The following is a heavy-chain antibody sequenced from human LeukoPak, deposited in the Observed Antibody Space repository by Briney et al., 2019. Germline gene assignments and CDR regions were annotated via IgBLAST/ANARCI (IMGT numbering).Heavy chain of an antibody. V-gene: IGHV3-11*01. D-gene: IGHD6-6*01. CDR3: AKGYVEYSSSPGAFDI. J-gene: IGHJ3*02. CDR1: GFTFSDYY. Sequence: GGSLRLSCAASGFTFSDYYMTWIRQAPGKGLEWVSYISSSGSTIYYADSVKGRFTISRDNAKNSLYLQMNSLRAEDTAVYYCAKGYVEYSSSPGAFDIWGQGTMVTVSS. CDR2: ISSSGSTI.